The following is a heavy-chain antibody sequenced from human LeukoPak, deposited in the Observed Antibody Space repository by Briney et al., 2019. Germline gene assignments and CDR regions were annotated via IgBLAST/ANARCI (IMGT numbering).Heavy chain of an antibody. CDR3: ARGVVVTAIDWFDP. CDR2: VHYSGST. D-gene: IGHD2-15*01. V-gene: IGHV4-59*01. Sequence: PSETLSLTCTVSDGSISSYYWGWIRQPPGKGLEWIGYVHYSGSTNYNPSLKSRVTISVDTSKNQFSLKLRSVTAADTAVYFCARGVVVTAIDWFDPWGQGILVTVSS. CDR1: DGSISSYY. J-gene: IGHJ5*02.